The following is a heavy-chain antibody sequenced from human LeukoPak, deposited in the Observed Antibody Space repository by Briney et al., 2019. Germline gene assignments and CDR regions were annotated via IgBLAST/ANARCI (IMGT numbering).Heavy chain of an antibody. CDR1: GGSFSGYH. Sequence: ASETLSLTCAVYGGSFSGYHWTWIRQSPGKGLEWIGDINPSGSTYYNPSLKSRLTISVDTSKNQFSLKLRSVAAADTAVYYCARGRHDITMIVVVMTSVSYYLDVWGKGTTVTVS. CDR3: ARGRHDITMIVVVMTSVSYYLDV. CDR2: INPSGST. D-gene: IGHD3-22*01. V-gene: IGHV4-34*01. J-gene: IGHJ6*03.